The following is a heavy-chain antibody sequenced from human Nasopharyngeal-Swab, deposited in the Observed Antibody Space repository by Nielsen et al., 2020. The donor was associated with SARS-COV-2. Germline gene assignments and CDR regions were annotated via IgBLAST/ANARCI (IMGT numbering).Heavy chain of an antibody. J-gene: IGHJ6*02. CDR2: ISGSGDRT. V-gene: IGHV3-23*01. D-gene: IGHD3-10*01. CDR3: AKGVTMVRGFVNYFYYYPMDV. Sequence: VRQAPGKGLEWVSAISGSGDRTYYADSVKGRFTISRDNSNNTLFLQLNSLRAEDAALYYCAKGVTMVRGFVNYFYYYPMDVWGQGTTVTVSS.